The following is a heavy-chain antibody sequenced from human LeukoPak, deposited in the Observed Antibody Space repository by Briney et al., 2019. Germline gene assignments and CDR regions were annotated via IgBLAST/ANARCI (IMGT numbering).Heavy chain of an antibody. Sequence: PGGSLRLSCAASGFTFSRYAMRWVRQAPGKGLEWVSAISGSGGSTYYADSVKGRFTISRDNSKNTLYLQMNSLRAEDTAVYYCAKDPIYSSSWYYFDYWGQGTLVTVSS. V-gene: IGHV3-23*01. D-gene: IGHD6-13*01. CDR2: ISGSGGST. J-gene: IGHJ4*02. CDR1: GFTFSRYA. CDR3: AKDPIYSSSWYYFDY.